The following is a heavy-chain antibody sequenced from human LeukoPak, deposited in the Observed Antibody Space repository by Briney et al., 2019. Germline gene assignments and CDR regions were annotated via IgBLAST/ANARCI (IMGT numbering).Heavy chain of an antibody. CDR2: INPNSGGT. V-gene: IGHV1-2*02. CDR3: ARGYRGYEVDY. CDR1: GYTFTGYY. J-gene: IGHJ4*02. Sequence: ASVKVSCKASGYTFTGYYMHWVRQAPGQGLEWMGWINPNSGGTNYAQKFQGRVTMTTDTSTSTVYMELRSLRSDDTAVYYCARGYRGYEVDYWGQGTLVTVSS. D-gene: IGHD5-12*01.